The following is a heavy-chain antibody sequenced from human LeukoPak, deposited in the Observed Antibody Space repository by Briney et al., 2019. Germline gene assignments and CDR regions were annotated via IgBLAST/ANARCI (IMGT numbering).Heavy chain of an antibody. CDR2: IYYSGST. D-gene: IGHD3-10*01. V-gene: IGHV4-59*01. CDR3: ARGDGYYGSDY. Sequence: SETLSLTRTVSGGSISSYYWSWIRQPPGKGLEWIGYIYYSGSTNYNPSLKSRVTISVDTSKNQFSLKLSSVTAADTAVYYCARGDGYYGSDYWGQGTLVTVSS. J-gene: IGHJ4*02. CDR1: GGSISSYY.